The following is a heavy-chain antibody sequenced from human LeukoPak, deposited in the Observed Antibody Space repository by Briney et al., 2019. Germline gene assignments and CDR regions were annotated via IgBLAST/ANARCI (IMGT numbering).Heavy chain of an antibody. J-gene: IGHJ6*03. CDR3: ARALAWGGSSYSYYYMDV. D-gene: IGHD1-26*01. Sequence: ASVKVSCKASGYTLSDHDIYWVRQATGQGLEWVGWINPNSGNAGYAQKFQGRVTMTRNTSISTAYMELSSLRSEDTAVYYCARALAWGGSSYSYYYMDVWDKGTTVTVSS. CDR2: INPNSGNA. V-gene: IGHV1-8*01. CDR1: GYTLSDHD.